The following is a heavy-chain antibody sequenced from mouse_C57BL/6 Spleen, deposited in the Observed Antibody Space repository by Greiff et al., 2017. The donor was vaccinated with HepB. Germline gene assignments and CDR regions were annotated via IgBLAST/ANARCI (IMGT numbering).Heavy chain of an antibody. CDR3: ARYHLDYGRDFDY. CDR2: IDPSDSYT. D-gene: IGHD1-1*01. Sequence: QVQLQQPGAELVRPGTSVKLSCKASGYTFTSYWMHWVKQRPGQGLEWIGVIDPSDSYTNYNQKFKGKATLTVDTASSTAYMQLSSLTSEDSAVYYCARYHLDYGRDFDYWGQGTTLTVSS. CDR1: GYTFTSYW. J-gene: IGHJ2*01. V-gene: IGHV1-59*01.